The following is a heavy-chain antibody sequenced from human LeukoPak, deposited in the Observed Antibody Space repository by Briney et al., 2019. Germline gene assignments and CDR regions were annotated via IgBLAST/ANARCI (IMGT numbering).Heavy chain of an antibody. D-gene: IGHD1-20*01. CDR3: AKILTGTGPTMDV. V-gene: IGHV4-4*02. CDR1: GDSISSDIW. Sequence: SETLSLTCAVSGDSISSDIWWNWVRQPPGKGLEWIGEIHHSGGINYNPSLKSRVTISLDKSKNQFSLKLTSVTAADTAVYYCAKILTGTGPTMDVWGQGTTVPVSS. CDR2: IHHSGGI. J-gene: IGHJ6*02.